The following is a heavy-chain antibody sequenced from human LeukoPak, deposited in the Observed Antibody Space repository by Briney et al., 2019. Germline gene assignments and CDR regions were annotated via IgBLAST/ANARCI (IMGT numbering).Heavy chain of an antibody. CDR3: ARERLDYYGLDV. CDR1: GFTFSSYA. CDR2: ISGSGGTT. Sequence: GGSLRLSCAASGFTFSSYAMSWVRQAPGKGLEWVSGISGSGGTTYYADSVKGRFTISRDNYKHTVYLQMNSLRAEDAALYYCARERLDYYGLDVWGQGTTVTVSS. J-gene: IGHJ6*02. V-gene: IGHV3-23*01.